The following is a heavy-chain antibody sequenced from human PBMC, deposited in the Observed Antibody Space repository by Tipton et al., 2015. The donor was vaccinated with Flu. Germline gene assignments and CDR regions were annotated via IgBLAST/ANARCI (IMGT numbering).Heavy chain of an antibody. CDR1: GFTFSSYE. D-gene: IGHD7-27*01. Sequence: VQLVQSGGGLVQPGGSLRLSCAASGFTFSSYEMNWVRQAPGKGLERLSYISSSGSTISYADSVRGRFTISRDNAKNSLYLQLNSLRAEDTAVYYCASLTGDDYWGQGDLVTVSS. J-gene: IGHJ4*02. CDR3: ASLTGDDY. V-gene: IGHV3-48*03. CDR2: ISSSGSTI.